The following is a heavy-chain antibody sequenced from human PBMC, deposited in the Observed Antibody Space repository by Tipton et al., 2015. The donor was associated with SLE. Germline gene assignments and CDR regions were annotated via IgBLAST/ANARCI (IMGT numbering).Heavy chain of an antibody. CDR3: ARQGVHYDSSGHYYYYYMDV. V-gene: IGHV4-39*01. D-gene: IGHD3-22*01. CDR2: IYYSGST. J-gene: IGHJ6*03. CDR1: GGSISSSSYY. Sequence: TLSLTCTVSGGSISSSSYYWGWIRQPPGKGLEWIGGIYYSGSTYYNPSLKSRVTISVDTSKNQFSLKLSSVTAADTAVYYCARQGVHYDSSGHYYYYYMDVWGKGTTVTVSS.